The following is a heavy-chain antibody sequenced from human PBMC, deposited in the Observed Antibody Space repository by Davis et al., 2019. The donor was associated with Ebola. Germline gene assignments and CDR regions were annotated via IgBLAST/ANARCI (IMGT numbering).Heavy chain of an antibody. CDR2: ISGSGDST. D-gene: IGHD2-2*01. CDR1: GFTFSSYA. Sequence: GESLKISCAASGFTFSSYAMSWVRQAPGKGLEWVSAISGSGDSTYHADSVKGRFTISRDNSKNTLYLQMSGLRAEDTGVYYCVNTHCSSTSCYLYYYGMDVWGQGTTVTVSS. V-gene: IGHV3-23*01. CDR3: VNTHCSSTSCYLYYYGMDV. J-gene: IGHJ6*02.